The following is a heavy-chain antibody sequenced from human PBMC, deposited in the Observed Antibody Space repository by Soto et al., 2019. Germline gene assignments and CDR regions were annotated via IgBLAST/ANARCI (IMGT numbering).Heavy chain of an antibody. V-gene: IGHV4-34*01. CDR3: ARGVGYSGYDTDY. D-gene: IGHD5-12*01. J-gene: IGHJ4*02. Sequence: PSETLSLTCAVYGGSFSGYYWSWIRQPPGKGLEWIGEINHSGSTNYNPSLKSRVTISVDTSKNQFSLKLSSVTAADTAVYYCARGVGYSGYDTDYWGQGTLVTVSS. CDR2: INHSGST. CDR1: GGSFSGYY.